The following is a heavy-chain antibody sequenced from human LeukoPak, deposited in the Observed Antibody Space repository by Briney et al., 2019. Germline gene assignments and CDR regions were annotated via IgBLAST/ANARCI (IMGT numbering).Heavy chain of an antibody. CDR3: STLWYGA. V-gene: IGHV3-15*01. CDR2: IKSKTDGGTS. D-gene: IGHD3-10*01. J-gene: IGHJ5*02. CDR1: GFTFTNAW. Sequence: GGSLRLSCAASGFTFTNAWMYWVRQAPGRGLEWVGRIKSKTDGGTSDYAAPVTGRFTISRDDSKSTLYLEMNSLKTEDTGVYYCSTLWYGAWGQGTLVTVSS.